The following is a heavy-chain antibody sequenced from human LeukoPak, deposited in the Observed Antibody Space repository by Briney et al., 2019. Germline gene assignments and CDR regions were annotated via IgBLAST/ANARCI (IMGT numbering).Heavy chain of an antibody. CDR2: IYYTGT. CDR3: ARDIYSYGYVRDY. CDR1: GGSVTDYY. V-gene: IGHV4-59*02. Sequence: PSETLSLTCTVSGGSVTDYYWSWIRQSPGKGLEWIGYIYYTGTSYNPSLKSRVTISVDTSKNQLSLKLSSVTAADTAVYYCARDIYSYGYVRDYWGQGTLVTVSS. D-gene: IGHD5-18*01. J-gene: IGHJ4*02.